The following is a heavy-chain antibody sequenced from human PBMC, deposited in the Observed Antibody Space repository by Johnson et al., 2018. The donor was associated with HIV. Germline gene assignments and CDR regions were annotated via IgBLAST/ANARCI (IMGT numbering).Heavy chain of an antibody. Sequence: EKLVESGGGLVQPGGSLRLSCAASGFTVSSNYMSCVRQAPGKGLEWVSVLYSGGSTYYAEYVKGRFTLSRDTAKNSLYLQMNGLRVEDSALYYCARAAFYYDPSGYLTRPRAFDIWGQGTMVTVSS. CDR3: ARAAFYYDPSGYLTRPRAFDI. CDR1: GFTVSSNY. CDR2: LYSGGST. J-gene: IGHJ3*02. D-gene: IGHD3-22*01. V-gene: IGHV3-66*02.